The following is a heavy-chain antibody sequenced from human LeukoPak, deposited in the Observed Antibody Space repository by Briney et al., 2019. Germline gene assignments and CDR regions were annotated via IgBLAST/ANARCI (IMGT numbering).Heavy chain of an antibody. Sequence: PSETLSLTCTVSGGSISSSSYYWGWIRQPPGKGLEWIGSIYYSGNTYYNPSLKSRVTISIDTSKNQFSLKLSSVTAADTAVYYCARDSSSDYDILTGYYRQYYFDYWGQGTLVTVSS. CDR2: IYYSGNT. J-gene: IGHJ4*02. CDR1: GGSISSSSYY. CDR3: ARDSSSDYDILTGYYRQYYFDY. D-gene: IGHD3-9*01. V-gene: IGHV4-39*07.